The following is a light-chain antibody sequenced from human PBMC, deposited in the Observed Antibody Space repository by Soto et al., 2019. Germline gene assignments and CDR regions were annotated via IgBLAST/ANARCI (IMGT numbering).Light chain of an antibody. CDR1: QSVTSSY. Sequence: EIELTQSPGTLSLSPGERASLSCRASQSVTSSYLAWYQQKPGQAHRLLIYVASNRATGIPDRFSGSGSGTDFTLTINRVEPEDFAVYYCQKYGSSPWTFGQGTKVEIK. J-gene: IGKJ1*01. V-gene: IGKV3-20*01. CDR2: VAS. CDR3: QKYGSSPWT.